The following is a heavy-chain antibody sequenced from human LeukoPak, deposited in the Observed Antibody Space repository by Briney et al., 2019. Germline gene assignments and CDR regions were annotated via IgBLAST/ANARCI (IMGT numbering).Heavy chain of an antibody. D-gene: IGHD2-2*02. V-gene: IGHV4-59*01. CDR1: GGSISSYY. J-gene: IGHJ5*02. CDR3: AREQFGLVDCGSTSCYSAWFDP. CDR2: IYYSGST. Sequence: PSETLSLTCTVSGGSISSYYWSWIRQPPGKGLEWIGYIYYSGSTNYNPSLKSRVTISVDTSRNQFSLKLSSVTAADTAVYYCAREQFGLVDCGSTSCYSAWFDPWGQGTLVTVSS.